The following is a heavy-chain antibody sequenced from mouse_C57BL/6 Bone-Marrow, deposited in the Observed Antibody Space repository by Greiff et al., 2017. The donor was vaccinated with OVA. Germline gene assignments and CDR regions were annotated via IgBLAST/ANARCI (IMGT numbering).Heavy chain of an antibody. D-gene: IGHD2-5*01. CDR2: IYPRDGST. CDR3: TRRSYYSNYGFAY. Sequence: QVQLQQSDAELVKPGASVKISCKVSGYTFTDHTIHWMKQRPEQGLEWIGYIYPRDGSTKYNEKFKGKATLTADKSSSTAYMELRSLTSEDSAVYYCTRRSYYSNYGFAYWGQGTLVTVSA. J-gene: IGHJ3*01. CDR1: GYTFTDHT. V-gene: IGHV1-78*01.